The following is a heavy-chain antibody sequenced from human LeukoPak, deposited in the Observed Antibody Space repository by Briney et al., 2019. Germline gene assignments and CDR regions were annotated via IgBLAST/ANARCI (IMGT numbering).Heavy chain of an antibody. CDR2: ISSSSNYT. J-gene: IGHJ5*02. CDR1: GFTFSSYA. V-gene: IGHV3-21*05. Sequence: SGGSLRLSCAASGFTFSSYAMSWVRQAPEKGLEWVSYISSSSNYTNYADSVKGRFTISRDNAKNSLYLQMNSLTAEDTAVYYCARQGNNWFDPWGQGTLVTVSS. CDR3: ARQGNNWFDP.